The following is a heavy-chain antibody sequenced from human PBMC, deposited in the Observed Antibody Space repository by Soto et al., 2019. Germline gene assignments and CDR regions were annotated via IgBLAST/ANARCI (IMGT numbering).Heavy chain of an antibody. J-gene: IGHJ3*02. D-gene: IGHD3-22*01. CDR1: GGSISSSSYY. V-gene: IGHV4-39*01. Sequence: SETLSLTCTVSGGSISSSSYYWGWIRQPPGKGLEWIGSIYYSGSTYYNPSLKSRVTISVDTSKNQFSLKLSSVTAADTAVYYCARRNNMIVVVILDAFDIWGQGTMVTVS. CDR2: IYYSGST. CDR3: ARRNNMIVVVILDAFDI.